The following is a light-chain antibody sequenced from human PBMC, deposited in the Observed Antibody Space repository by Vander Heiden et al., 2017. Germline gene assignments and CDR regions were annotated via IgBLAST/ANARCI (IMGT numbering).Light chain of an antibody. CDR3: QQSYSFPLT. CDR2: GAS. J-gene: IGKJ4*01. CDR1: QSISNY. Sequence: IQMTQSPSSLSTSVGDRITITCRASQSISNYLNWYQQKPGRAPKLLIYGASSLQTRVPSRFSGSGSGTDFTLTISSLQPEDFATYFCQQSYSFPLTFGGGTKVEIK. V-gene: IGKV1-39*01.